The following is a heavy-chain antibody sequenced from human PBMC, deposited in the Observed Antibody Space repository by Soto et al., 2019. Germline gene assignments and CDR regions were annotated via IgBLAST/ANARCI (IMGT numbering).Heavy chain of an antibody. CDR2: IWYDGGNK. CDR3: ARDGQWLPRDGLRSSYYFDY. Sequence: QVQLVESGGGVVQPGRSLRLSCAASGFNFSSYVMHWVRQAPGKGLEWVAVIWYDGGNKYYADSVKGRFTISRDNSKNSLYLQMNSLRAEDMAVYYCARDGQWLPRDGLRSSYYFDYWGQGTLVTVSS. J-gene: IGHJ4*02. V-gene: IGHV3-33*01. CDR1: GFNFSSYV. D-gene: IGHD6-19*01.